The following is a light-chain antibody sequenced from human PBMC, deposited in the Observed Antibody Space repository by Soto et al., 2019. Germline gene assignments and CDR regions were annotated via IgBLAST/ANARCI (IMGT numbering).Light chain of an antibody. J-gene: IGKJ4*01. CDR1: QDISSW. V-gene: IGKV1-12*01. CDR2: AAS. Sequence: DVQMTQSPSSVSASVGDRVTITCRASQDISSWLAWYQHKAGKAPKLLIYAASRLQSGVPSRFSGSGSETHFTLTISSLQPEDFATYYCQQANSFPLTFGGGTKVEIK. CDR3: QQANSFPLT.